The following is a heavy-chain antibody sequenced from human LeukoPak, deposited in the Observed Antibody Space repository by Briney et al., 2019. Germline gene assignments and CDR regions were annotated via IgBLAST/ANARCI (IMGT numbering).Heavy chain of an antibody. V-gene: IGHV3-53*05. D-gene: IGHD3-10*01. CDR3: ARDRGEDYGSGSYGDY. CDR2: IYSGGST. CDR1: GFTVSSNY. J-gene: IGHJ4*02. Sequence: GGSLRLSCAASGFTVSSNYMSWVRQAPGKGLEWVSVIYSGGSTYYADSVKGRFTIFRDNSKNTLYLQMNSPRAEDTAVYYCARDRGEDYGSGSYGDYWGQGTLVTVSS.